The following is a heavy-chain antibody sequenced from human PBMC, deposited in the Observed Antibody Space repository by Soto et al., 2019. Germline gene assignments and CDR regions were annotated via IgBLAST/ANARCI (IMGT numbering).Heavy chain of an antibody. Sequence: SLTCAVYGGSFSGYYWSWIRQPPGKGLEWIGEINHSGSTNCNPSLKSRVTISVDTSKNQFSLKLSSVTAADTAVYYCAILRSQLGYYYYYGMDVWGQGTTVTVSS. CDR3: AILRSQLGYYYYYGMDV. D-gene: IGHD3-3*01. V-gene: IGHV4-34*01. J-gene: IGHJ6*02. CDR2: INHSGST. CDR1: GGSFSGYY.